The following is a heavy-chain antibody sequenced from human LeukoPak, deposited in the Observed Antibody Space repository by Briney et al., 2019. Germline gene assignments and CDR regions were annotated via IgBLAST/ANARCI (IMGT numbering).Heavy chain of an antibody. CDR3: AIGPHKHLGPYSSAWDGGDY. CDR2: IRNKAINYAT. CDR1: GFSLSGSD. D-gene: IGHD6-19*01. Sequence: GGSLRLSCAASGFSLSGSDIHWVRQPSGKGLEWVGRIRNKAINYATAYAASVKDRFTISRDDSKNTAYLQMDSLTPEDTAIYYCAIGPHKHLGPYSSAWDGGDYWGQGTLVTVSS. J-gene: IGHJ4*02. V-gene: IGHV3-73*01.